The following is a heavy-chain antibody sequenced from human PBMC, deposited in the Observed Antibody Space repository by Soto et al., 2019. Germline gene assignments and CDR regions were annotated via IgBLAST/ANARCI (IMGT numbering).Heavy chain of an antibody. CDR3: AKAKSLVDTAMVA. CDR1: GFTFTSYW. V-gene: IGHV3-7*03. Sequence: PGGSLRLSCAASGFTFTSYWMGWVRQAPGKGLEWVANIRQDGSERYYVDSVKGRFTISRDNSKNSLYLQMNSLRAEDTAVYYCAKAKSLVDTAMVAWGQGTLVTVYS. CDR2: IRQDGSER. D-gene: IGHD5-18*01. J-gene: IGHJ5*02.